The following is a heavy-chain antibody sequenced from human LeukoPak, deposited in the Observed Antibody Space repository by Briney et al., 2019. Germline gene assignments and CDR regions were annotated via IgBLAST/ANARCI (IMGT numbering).Heavy chain of an antibody. V-gene: IGHV3-74*01. CDR3: ARGSGSAWGYAFDI. Sequence: PGGSLRLSCAASGFTFSSYWMHWVRQAPGKGLVWVSRINSDGSSTSYADSVKSRFTISRDNAKNTLYLQMNSLRAEDTAVYYCARGSGSAWGYAFDIWGQGTMVTVSS. D-gene: IGHD6-19*01. CDR2: INSDGSST. J-gene: IGHJ3*02. CDR1: GFTFSSYW.